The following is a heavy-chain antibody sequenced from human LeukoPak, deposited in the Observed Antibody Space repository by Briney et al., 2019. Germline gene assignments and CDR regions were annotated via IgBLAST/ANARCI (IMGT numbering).Heavy chain of an antibody. D-gene: IGHD3-22*01. CDR1: GFTFSSYA. Sequence: GSLRLSCAASGFTFSSYAMSWVRQAPGKGLEWVSAISGSGGSTYYADSVKGRFTISRDNSKNTLYLQMNSLRAEDTAVYYCAKQGVVVSTFDYWGQGTLVTVSS. V-gene: IGHV3-23*01. CDR3: AKQGVVVSTFDY. J-gene: IGHJ4*02. CDR2: ISGSGGST.